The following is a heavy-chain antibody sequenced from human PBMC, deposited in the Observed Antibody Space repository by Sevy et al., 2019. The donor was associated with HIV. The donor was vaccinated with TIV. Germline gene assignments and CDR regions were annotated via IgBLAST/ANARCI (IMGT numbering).Heavy chain of an antibody. D-gene: IGHD2-21*02. CDR1: GFTFSSYA. CDR3: ARQVTAIVPWPHFDY. V-gene: IGHV3-33*08. Sequence: GGSLRLSCAASGFTFSSYAMHWVRQAPGKGLEWVAVIWYDGSNKYYADSVKGRFTISRDNSKNTLYLQMNSLRAEDTAVYYCARQVTAIVPWPHFDYWGQGTLVTVSS. J-gene: IGHJ4*02. CDR2: IWYDGSNK.